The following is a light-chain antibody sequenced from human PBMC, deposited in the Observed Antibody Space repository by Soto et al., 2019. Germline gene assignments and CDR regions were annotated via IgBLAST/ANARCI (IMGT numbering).Light chain of an antibody. CDR1: QSVSSSY. CDR2: GAS. Sequence: ETVLTQSPGSLSLSPGERATLSCRASQSVSSSYLAWYQQKPGQAPRLLIYGASSRATGIPDRFSGSGSGKDFTLTISRLEPEDFAVYYCQQYGSSPLTFGGGTKVEIK. CDR3: QQYGSSPLT. J-gene: IGKJ4*01. V-gene: IGKV3-20*01.